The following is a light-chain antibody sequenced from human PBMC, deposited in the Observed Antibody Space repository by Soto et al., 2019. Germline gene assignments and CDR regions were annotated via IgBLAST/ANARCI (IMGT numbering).Light chain of an antibody. Sequence: DLKRTESASCVAPGVRRSITKTCRASQGIRHDLGWYQQKPGKAPKRLIYAASSLQSGAPSRFSGSGSGTEFTLSISSLHPEDFAIYFCLQHNSAPRTLSRGTQVEIK. CDR3: LQHNSAPRT. V-gene: IGKV1-17*01. CDR1: QGIRHD. CDR2: AAS. J-gene: IGKJ4*02.